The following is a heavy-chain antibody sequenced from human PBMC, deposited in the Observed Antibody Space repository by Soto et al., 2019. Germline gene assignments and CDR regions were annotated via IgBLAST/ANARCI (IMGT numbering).Heavy chain of an antibody. CDR1: GYTFISSG. V-gene: IGHV1-18*01. Sequence: HVQLVQSGAEVKKPGASLKVSCKASGYTFISSGVSWVRQAPGQGLEWLGWISPYNGNTNYAQKFQGRITMTTDTSTSTVYMDLRSLRTDDTAVYYCARDQTKWLTDAFDIWGQGTMVVVSS. CDR2: ISPYNGNT. J-gene: IGHJ3*02. D-gene: IGHD5-12*01. CDR3: ARDQTKWLTDAFDI.